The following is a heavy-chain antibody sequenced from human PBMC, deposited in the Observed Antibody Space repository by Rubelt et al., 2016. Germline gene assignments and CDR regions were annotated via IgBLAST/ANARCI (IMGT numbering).Heavy chain of an antibody. V-gene: IGHV3-30*04. Sequence: VVQPGRSLRLSCAASGFTFSHYAMHWVRQAPGEGLEWVALISYDGGNKNYADSVKGRFTISRDNSENTLSLQMNGLRGDDTAVYYCAKAWYYYDSSGYFDYWGQGTLVTVSS. CDR1: GFTFSHYA. D-gene: IGHD3-22*01. CDR2: ISYDGGNK. J-gene: IGHJ4*02. CDR3: AKAWYYYDSSGYFDY.